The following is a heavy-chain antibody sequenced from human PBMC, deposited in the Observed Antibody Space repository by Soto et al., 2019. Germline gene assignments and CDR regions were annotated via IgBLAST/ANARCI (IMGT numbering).Heavy chain of an antibody. CDR3: ARGMTVAANWFDT. V-gene: IGHV3-7*02. Sequence: GGSLRLSCAVSGLTFTNYWMNWVRQAPGKGPEWVANIKQDGSEKYYVDSVKGRFTISRDNAQNSLYLQMYSLRAEDTAMYYCARGMTVAANWFDTWGQGTPVTAPQ. D-gene: IGHD6-19*01. CDR1: GLTFTNYW. J-gene: IGHJ5*02. CDR2: IKQDGSEK.